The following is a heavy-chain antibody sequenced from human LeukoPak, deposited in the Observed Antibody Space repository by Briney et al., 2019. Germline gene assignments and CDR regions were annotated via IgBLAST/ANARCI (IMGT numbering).Heavy chain of an antibody. J-gene: IGHJ4*02. D-gene: IGHD6-13*01. V-gene: IGHV4-59*11. CDR3: ARAKAAGSYDF. CDR2: THFSGST. Sequence: SETLSLTCCVSGGSISRHYWTWVRQPPGKGLEWIGYTHFSGSTNYNPSLKSRATTSLDRAKNQISLTLTSVSAADTAVYFCARAKAAGSYDFWGQGTLVTVSS. CDR1: GGSISRHY.